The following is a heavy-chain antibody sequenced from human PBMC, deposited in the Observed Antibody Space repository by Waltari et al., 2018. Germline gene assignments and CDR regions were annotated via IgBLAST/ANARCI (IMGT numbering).Heavy chain of an antibody. CDR3: ARVGSGWNPQNYYYYYMDV. D-gene: IGHD6-19*01. J-gene: IGHJ6*03. V-gene: IGHV4-4*07. CDR2: SYTSGST. CDR1: GGSISRYY. Sequence: QVQLQESGPGLVKPSETLSLTCTVSGGSISRYYWSWIRQPAGKGLEWIGRSYTSGSTNYNPSLKSRVTMSVDTSKNQFSLKLSSVTAADTAVYYCARVGSGWNPQNYYYYYMDVWGKGTTVTISS.